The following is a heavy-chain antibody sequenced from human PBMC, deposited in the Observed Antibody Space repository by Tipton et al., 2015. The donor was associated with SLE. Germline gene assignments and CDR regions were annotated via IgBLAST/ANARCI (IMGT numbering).Heavy chain of an antibody. Sequence: TLSLTCTVSGGSISSGGYYWSWIRQHPGKGLEWIGYIYYSGSTYYNPPLKSRVTISVDTSKNQFSLKLSSVTAADTAVYYCARVSDYYDSSGYYPASYYFDYWGQGTLVTVSS. CDR3: ARVSDYYDSSGYYPASYYFDY. CDR1: GGSISSGGYY. CDR2: IYYSGST. J-gene: IGHJ4*02. V-gene: IGHV4-31*03. D-gene: IGHD3-22*01.